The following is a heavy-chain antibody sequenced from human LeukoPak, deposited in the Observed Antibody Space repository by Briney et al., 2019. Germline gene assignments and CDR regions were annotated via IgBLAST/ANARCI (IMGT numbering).Heavy chain of an antibody. CDR3: AKDTAVSAVDVALDY. D-gene: IGHD6-19*01. CDR2: ISADGGAT. J-gene: IGHJ4*02. CDR1: GFTFDDYA. Sequence: GGSLRLSCAASGFTFDDYAMHWVRQAPGKGLGWVSLISADGGATYYARSVKGRFTTSRDNSKNSLYLQVNGLRSEDTALYYCAKDTAVSAVDVALDYWGQGTLLTVS. V-gene: IGHV3-43*02.